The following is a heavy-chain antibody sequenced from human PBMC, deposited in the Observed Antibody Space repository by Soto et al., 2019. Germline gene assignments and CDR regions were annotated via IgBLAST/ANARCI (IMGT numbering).Heavy chain of an antibody. CDR2: ISGSGGST. CDR3: TTARGTYGAEYFQH. D-gene: IGHD4-17*01. J-gene: IGHJ1*01. Sequence: GGSLRLSCAASGFTFSSYAMSWVRQAPGKGLEWVSAISGSGGSTYYADSVKGRFTISRDNSKNTLYLQMNSLRAEDTAVYYCTTARGTYGAEYFQHWGQGTLVTVSS. V-gene: IGHV3-23*01. CDR1: GFTFSSYA.